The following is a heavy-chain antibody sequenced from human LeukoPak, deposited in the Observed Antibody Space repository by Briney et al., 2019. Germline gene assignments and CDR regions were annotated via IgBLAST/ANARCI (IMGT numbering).Heavy chain of an antibody. D-gene: IGHD2-15*01. J-gene: IGHJ5*02. CDR2: ISGSGGST. V-gene: IGHV3-23*01. CDR3: AKDQKIVVVVAATCFDP. CDR1: GFTFSSYA. Sequence: PGGSLRLSCAASGFTFSSYAMSWVRQAPGKGLEWVSAISGSGGSTHYADSVKGRFTISRDNSKNTLYLQMNSLRAVDTAVYYCAKDQKIVVVVAATCFDPWGQGTLVTVSS.